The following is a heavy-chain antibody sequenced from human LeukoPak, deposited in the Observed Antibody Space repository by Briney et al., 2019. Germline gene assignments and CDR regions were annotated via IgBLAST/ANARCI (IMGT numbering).Heavy chain of an antibody. V-gene: IGHV4-59*05. D-gene: IGHD2-2*01. CDR2: IYYSGST. J-gene: IGHJ3*02. CDR1: GGSISSYY. CDR3: ARSYCSSTSCYAVGAFDI. Sequence: SETLSLTCTVSGGSISSYYWSWIRQPPGKGLEWIGSIYYSGSTYYNPSLKSRVTISVDTSKKQFSLRLSSVTAADTAVYYCARSYCSSTSCYAVGAFDIWGQGTLVTVSS.